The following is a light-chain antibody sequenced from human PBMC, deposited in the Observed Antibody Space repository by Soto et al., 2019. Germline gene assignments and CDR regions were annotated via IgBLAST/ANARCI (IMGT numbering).Light chain of an antibody. CDR1: QSVRSN. V-gene: IGKV3-15*01. J-gene: IGKJ1*01. CDR2: GAS. Sequence: EIVVKNSVSSLSLNTGERATLSCRASQSVRSNLAWYQQKPGQAPRLLIYGASTRATGIPARFSGSGSGTEFTLSTVILQSEEFVVYYCQQSTFCFPTFAQGSKVDIK. CDR3: QQSTFCFPT.